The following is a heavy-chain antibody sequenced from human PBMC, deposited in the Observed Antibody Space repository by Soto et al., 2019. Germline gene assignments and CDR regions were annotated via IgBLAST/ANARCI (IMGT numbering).Heavy chain of an antibody. CDR1: GVSISSNTYY. CDR3: VAAPSGSITCKYTLDY. D-gene: IGHD3-3*01. V-gene: IGHV4-39*01. CDR2: IFYTGST. Sequence: PSETLSLTCSVSGVSISSNTYYWGWIRQPPGKGLEWIGNIFYTGSTYYNPSLRSRVTISGDKSKNQFSLKVTSVTAADTALYYRVAAPSGSITCKYTLDYWGQGALVTVSS. J-gene: IGHJ4*02.